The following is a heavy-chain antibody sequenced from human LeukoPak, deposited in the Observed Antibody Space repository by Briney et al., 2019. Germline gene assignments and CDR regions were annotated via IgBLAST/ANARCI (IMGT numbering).Heavy chain of an antibody. CDR1: GGSISSYY. Sequence: MASETLSLTCTVSGGSISSYYWSWIRQPPGKGLEWIGYIYYSGSTNYNPSLKSRVTISVDTSKNQFSLKLSSVTAADTAVYYCARGVYFDPWGQGTLVTVSS. V-gene: IGHV4-59*01. J-gene: IGHJ5*02. CDR3: ARGVYFDP. CDR2: IYYSGST. D-gene: IGHD6-13*01.